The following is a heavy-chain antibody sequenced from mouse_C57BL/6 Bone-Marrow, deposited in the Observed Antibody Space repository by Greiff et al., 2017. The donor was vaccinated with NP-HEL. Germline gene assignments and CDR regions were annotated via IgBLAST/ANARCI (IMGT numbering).Heavy chain of an antibody. CDR1: GYTFTSYW. CDR2: IDPNGGGT. Sequence: VQLQQPGADLVKPGASVKLSCKASGYTFTSYWMPWVQQRPGRGLEWIGRIDPNGGGTKFNEKFKTKATLTVDKPSSTAYMQLSSLTSEDSAVYYGARYYDGSRGWYFDVWGTGTTVTVSS. J-gene: IGHJ1*03. V-gene: IGHV1-72*01. D-gene: IGHD1-1*01. CDR3: ARYYDGSRGWYFDV.